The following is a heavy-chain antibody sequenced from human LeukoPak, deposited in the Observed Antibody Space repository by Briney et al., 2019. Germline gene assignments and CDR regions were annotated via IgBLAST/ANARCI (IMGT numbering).Heavy chain of an antibody. CDR3: ARDSGSYSYYYYYMDV. V-gene: IGHV3-30*04. Sequence: GGSLRLSCAASGVTFSSCAMHWVRQAPGKGLEWVALISYDGSNKYYADSVKGRFTISRDNAKNSLYLQMNSLRAEDTAVYYCARDSGSYSYYYYYMDVWGKGTTVTISS. CDR2: ISYDGSNK. CDR1: GVTFSSCA. J-gene: IGHJ6*03. D-gene: IGHD1-26*01.